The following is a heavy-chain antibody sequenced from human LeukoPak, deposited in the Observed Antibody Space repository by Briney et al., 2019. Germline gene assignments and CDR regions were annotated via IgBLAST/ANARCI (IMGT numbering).Heavy chain of an antibody. CDR2: ISSSSSTI. J-gene: IGHJ6*02. CDR3: ARDARGGNYYYYGLDV. CDR1: GFTFGTYS. Sequence: GGSLRLSCAASGFTFGTYSMDWVRQAPGKGLEWVSYISSSSSTIYYADSVKGRFTISRDNTKNSLYLQMNSLRAEDTAVYYCARDARGGNYYYYGLDVWGQGTTVTVSS. D-gene: IGHD3-3*01. V-gene: IGHV3-48*04.